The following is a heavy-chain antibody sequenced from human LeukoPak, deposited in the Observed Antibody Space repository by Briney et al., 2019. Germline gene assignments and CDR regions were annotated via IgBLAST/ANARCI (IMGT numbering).Heavy chain of an antibody. V-gene: IGHV1-24*01. J-gene: IGHJ4*02. D-gene: IGHD1-1*01. CDR3: ATGRPGSLLDY. CDR2: SDPEDDER. Sequence: ASVKVSCKVSGYALSESSMHWVRQAPGKGLEWMGGSDPEDDERVYAQMLQGRVTMTEDTSTDTAYMELSCLRSEDTAVDFCATGRPGSLLDYWGQGTVVTVSS. CDR1: GYALSESS.